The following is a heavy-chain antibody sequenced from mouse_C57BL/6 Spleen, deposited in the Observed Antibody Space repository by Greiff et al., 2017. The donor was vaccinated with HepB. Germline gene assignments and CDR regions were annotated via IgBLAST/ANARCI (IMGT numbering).Heavy chain of an antibody. CDR3: MTKGFY. CDR2: IDPENGDT. Sequence: EVQRVESGAELVRPGASVKLSCTASGFNIKDDYMHWVKQRPEQGLEWIGWIDPENGDTEYASKFQGKATITADTSSNTAYLQLSSLTSEDTAVYYCMTKGFYWGQGTTLTVSS. V-gene: IGHV14-4*01. J-gene: IGHJ2*01. CDR1: GFNIKDDY.